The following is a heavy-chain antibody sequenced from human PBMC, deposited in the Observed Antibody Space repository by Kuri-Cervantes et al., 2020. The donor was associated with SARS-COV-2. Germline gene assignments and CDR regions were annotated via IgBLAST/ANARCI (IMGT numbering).Heavy chain of an antibody. D-gene: IGHD3-16*01. CDR2: INHVGGT. CDR3: ARGHIGVVPSPILGLGPHYYYYRMDV. V-gene: IGHV4-34*01. CDR1: GASLNTYS. J-gene: IGHJ6*02. Sequence: SETLSLTCAVFGASLNTYSWSWIRQPPGKGLEWIGEINHVGGTKYKPSLKGRVVISVDASKNQISLKLTSVTAADAAVYYCARGHIGVVPSPILGLGPHYYYYRMDVWGQGTTVTVSS.